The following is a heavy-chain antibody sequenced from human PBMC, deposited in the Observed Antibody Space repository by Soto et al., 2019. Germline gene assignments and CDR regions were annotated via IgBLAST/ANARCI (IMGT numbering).Heavy chain of an antibody. CDR3: VRELGGHDDY. CDR1: GFTFTNYR. CDR2: IHSDGRRK. Sequence: EVQLVESGGGLVQPGGSLRLSCAGSGFTFTNYRMHWVRQAPGKGLVWVSRIHSDGRRKNNADAVKGRFTVSRDNAKNTVYLQMNSLRADDTAVYYCVRELGGHDDYWGQGTLVTVSS. V-gene: IGHV3-74*01. D-gene: IGHD5-12*01. J-gene: IGHJ4*02.